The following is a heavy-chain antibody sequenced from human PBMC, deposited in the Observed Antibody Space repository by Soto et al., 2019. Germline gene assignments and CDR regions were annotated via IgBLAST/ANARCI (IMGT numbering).Heavy chain of an antibody. D-gene: IGHD3-3*01. CDR3: ARVYGLVKHDDFWSGYYDY. V-gene: IGHV1-46*01. CDR1: GYTFTNNY. CDR2: INPNGAST. J-gene: IGHJ4*01. Sequence: QVQLVQSGAEVMKPGVSVKISCKTSGYTFTNNYINGVRQAPGQGLEWVGLINPNGASTTYAQTFQGRVTMTRDTSTSTVYMELSSLRSDDTAVYYCARVYGLVKHDDFWSGYYDYWGHGTLFTVSS.